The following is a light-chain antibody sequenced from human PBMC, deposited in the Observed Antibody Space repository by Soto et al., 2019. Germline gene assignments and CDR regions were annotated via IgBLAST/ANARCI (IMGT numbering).Light chain of an antibody. J-gene: IGLJ1*01. V-gene: IGLV1-44*01. CDR2: SNN. CDR1: SSNIGSNT. Sequence: QSLLTQPPSASGTPGHMVTISCSGSSSNIGSNTVNWYQQLPGTAPKLLIYSNNQRPSGVPDRFSGSKSGNRASLTISGLQAEDEADYYCCLYAGSSTYVFGTGTKVTVL. CDR3: CLYAGSSTYV.